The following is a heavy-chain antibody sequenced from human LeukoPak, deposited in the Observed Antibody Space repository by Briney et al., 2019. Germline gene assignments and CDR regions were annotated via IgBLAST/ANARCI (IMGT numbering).Heavy chain of an antibody. V-gene: IGHV3-74*01. CDR2: ISSDGLST. CDR3: ARGYDTSGYPDL. J-gene: IGHJ5*02. D-gene: IGHD3-22*01. CDR1: GFTLSSYW. Sequence: GASLRLSCAASGFTLSSYWMHWVRQAPGKGLVGVSRISSDGLSTFYANSVKGRFTIARDIAENTLYLQMNNLRDEGTAVYFCARGYDTSGYPDLWGQGTLVTVSS.